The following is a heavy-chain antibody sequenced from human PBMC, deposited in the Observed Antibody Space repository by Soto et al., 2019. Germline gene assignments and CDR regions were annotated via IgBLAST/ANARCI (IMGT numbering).Heavy chain of an antibody. CDR2: ISGSGGST. V-gene: IGHV3-23*01. Sequence: PGGSLRLSCAASGFTFSSYAMSWVRQAPGKGLEWVSAISGSGGSTYYADSVKGRFTISRDNSKNTLYLQMNSLRAEDTAVYYCAKGLARGYYDILTGPSPFDYWGQGTLVTV. J-gene: IGHJ4*02. CDR1: GFTFSSYA. D-gene: IGHD3-9*01. CDR3: AKGLARGYYDILTGPSPFDY.